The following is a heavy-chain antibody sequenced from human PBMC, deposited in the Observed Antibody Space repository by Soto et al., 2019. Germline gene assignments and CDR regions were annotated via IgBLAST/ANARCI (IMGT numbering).Heavy chain of an antibody. CDR1: GFTFSSYA. CDR3: AKIQRDGSGGSCPLRKDYSKDV. V-gene: IGHV3-23*01. Sequence: GGSLRLSCAASGFTFSSYAMSWVRQAPGKGLEWVSAISGSGGSTYYADSVKGRFTISRDNSKNTLYLQMNSLRAEDTAVYYCAKIQRDGSGGSCPLRKDYSKDVWGQGTTVTVSS. J-gene: IGHJ6*02. CDR2: ISGSGGST. D-gene: IGHD2-15*01.